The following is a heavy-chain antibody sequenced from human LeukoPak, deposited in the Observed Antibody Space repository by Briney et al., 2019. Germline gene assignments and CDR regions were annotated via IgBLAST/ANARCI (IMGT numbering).Heavy chain of an antibody. J-gene: IGHJ4*02. CDR2: ISPSGDTP. CDR1: GFTFSAHG. Sequence: GGSLRLSCAASGFTFSAHGMNWGRQAPGKGLEWVSGISPSGDTPWYTDSVKGRFTISRDNSKNTVYLQMNSLRAEDTALYYCAKDSGSIHFMDWGQGILVTVS. V-gene: IGHV3-23*01. D-gene: IGHD3-10*01. CDR3: AKDSGSIHFMD.